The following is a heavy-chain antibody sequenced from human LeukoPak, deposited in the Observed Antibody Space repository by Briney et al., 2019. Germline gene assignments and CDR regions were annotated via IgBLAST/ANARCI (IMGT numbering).Heavy chain of an antibody. CDR3: ASATMVRGVIPDY. CDR1: GFNFGDYA. D-gene: IGHD3-10*01. Sequence: GSLRLSCTGSGFNFGDYAMKWVRPAPGKRLEWIGEINHSGSTNYNPSLKSRVTISVDTSKNQFSLKLSSVTAADTAVYYCASATMVRGVIPDYWGQGTLVTVSS. J-gene: IGHJ4*02. V-gene: IGHV4-34*01. CDR2: INHSGST.